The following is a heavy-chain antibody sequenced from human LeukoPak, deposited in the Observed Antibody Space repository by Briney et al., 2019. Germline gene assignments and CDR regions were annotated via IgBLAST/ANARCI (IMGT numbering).Heavy chain of an antibody. V-gene: IGHV3-23*01. CDR1: GFTFSSYA. D-gene: IGHD3-22*01. CDR3: AKDSLNYDSSGYFDY. CDR2: ISGSGDST. J-gene: IGHJ4*02. Sequence: GGSLRLSCAASGFTFSSYAMNWVRQAPGKGLEWVSAISGSGDSTYSADSLKGRFTISRDNSKNTLYLQMNSLRVDDTAVYYCAKDSLNYDSSGYFDYWGQGTLVTVSS.